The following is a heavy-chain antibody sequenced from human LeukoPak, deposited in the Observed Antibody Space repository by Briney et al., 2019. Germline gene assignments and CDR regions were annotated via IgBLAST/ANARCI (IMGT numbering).Heavy chain of an antibody. CDR1: GVTFSSHW. CDR3: TRVGYIDEGIDY. CDR2: IKQDGSER. Sequence: GGSLRLSCVVSGVTFSSHWMSWVRQAPGKGLEWVANIKQDGSERYYVDSVKGRFTISRDNAKNSVFLQMNSLRAEDTAIYYCTRVGYIDEGIDYWGQGTLVTVSS. D-gene: IGHD5-24*01. V-gene: IGHV3-7*04. J-gene: IGHJ4*02.